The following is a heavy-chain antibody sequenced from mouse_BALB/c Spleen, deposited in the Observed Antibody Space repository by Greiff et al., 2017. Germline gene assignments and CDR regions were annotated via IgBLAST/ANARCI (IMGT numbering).Heavy chain of an antibody. CDR2: ISNGGGST. Sequence: EVKLMESGGGLVQPGGSLKLSCAASGFTFSSYTMSWVRQTPEKRLEWVAYISNGGGSTYYPDTVKGRFTISRDNAKNTLYLQMSSLKSEDTAMYYCARQGYRYDWYFDVWGAGTTVTVSS. CDR3: ARQGYRYDWYFDV. V-gene: IGHV5-12-2*01. D-gene: IGHD2-14*01. CDR1: GFTFSSYT. J-gene: IGHJ1*01.